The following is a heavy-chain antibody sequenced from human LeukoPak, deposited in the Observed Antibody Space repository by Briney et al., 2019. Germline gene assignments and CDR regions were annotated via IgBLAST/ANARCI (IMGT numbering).Heavy chain of an antibody. CDR3: ARDRGYSYVIDAFDI. CDR2: ISSSSSYI. D-gene: IGHD5-18*01. Sequence: GGSLRLSCAASGFTFSSYSMNWVRQAPGKGLEWVSSISSSSSYIYYADSVKGRFTISRDNAKNSLYLQMNSLGAEDTAVYYCARDRGYSYVIDAFDIWGQGTMVTVSS. V-gene: IGHV3-21*01. J-gene: IGHJ3*02. CDR1: GFTFSSYS.